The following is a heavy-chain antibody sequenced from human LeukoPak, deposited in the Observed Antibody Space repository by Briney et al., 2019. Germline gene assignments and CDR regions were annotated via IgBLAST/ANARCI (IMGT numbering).Heavy chain of an antibody. Sequence: SETLSLTCTVSGYSISSGFYWGWIRQSPEKGLEWIGSIYYSGSTYYNPSLKSRVTISVDTSKNQFSLKLSSVTAADTAVYYCARGARGYYGSGRLDWGQGTLVTVSS. D-gene: IGHD3-10*01. CDR2: IYYSGST. CDR1: GYSISSGFY. J-gene: IGHJ4*02. V-gene: IGHV4-38-2*02. CDR3: ARGARGYYGSGRLD.